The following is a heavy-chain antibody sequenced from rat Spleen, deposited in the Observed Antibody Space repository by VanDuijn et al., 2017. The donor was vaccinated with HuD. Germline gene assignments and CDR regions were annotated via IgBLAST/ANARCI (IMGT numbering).Heavy chain of an antibody. V-gene: IGHV2-30*01. J-gene: IGHJ3*01. CDR2: VWTGGSA. CDR3: TRDHSYWDSYYPGGFAY. CDR1: GFSLTSYN. Sequence: QVQLKESGPDLVQPSQTLSLTCTVSGFSLTSYNVHWVRQPTGKGLEWMGVVWTGGSADYNSALKSRLSISRDTSKSQVFLKMNSLQTEDTAIYFCTRDHSYWDSYYPGGFAYWGQGTLVTVSS. D-gene: IGHD1-12*02.